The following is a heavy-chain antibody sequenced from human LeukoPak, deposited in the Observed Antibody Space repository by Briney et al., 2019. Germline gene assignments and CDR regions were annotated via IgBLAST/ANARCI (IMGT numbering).Heavy chain of an antibody. CDR3: ARDTAYDYVWGSYRWDSSIWDY. V-gene: IGHV3-30*04. J-gene: IGHJ4*02. CDR2: ISYDGSNK. Sequence: GGSLRLSCAASGFTFSSYAMHWVRQAPGKGLEWVAVISYDGSNKYYADSVKGRFTISRDNSKNTLYLQMNSLRAEDTAVYYCARDTAYDYVWGSYRWDSSIWDYRGQGTLVTVSS. D-gene: IGHD3-16*02. CDR1: GFTFSSYA.